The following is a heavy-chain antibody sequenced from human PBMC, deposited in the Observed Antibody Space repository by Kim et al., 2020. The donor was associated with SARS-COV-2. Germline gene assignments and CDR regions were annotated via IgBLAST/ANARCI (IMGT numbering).Heavy chain of an antibody. J-gene: IGHJ6*02. D-gene: IGHD3-10*01. CDR3: ARVGYGSGSYFTPRDYYYYGMDV. CDR2: IIPIFGTA. Sequence: SVKVSCKASGGTFSSYAISWVRQAPGQGLEWMGGIIPIFGTANYAQKFQGRVTITADESTSTAYMELSSLRSEDTAVYYCARVGYGSGSYFTPRDYYYYGMDVWDQGTTVTVSS. V-gene: IGHV1-69*13. CDR1: GGTFSSYA.